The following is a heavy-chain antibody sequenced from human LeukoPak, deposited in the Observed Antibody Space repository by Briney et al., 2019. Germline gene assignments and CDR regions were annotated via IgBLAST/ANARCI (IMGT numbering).Heavy chain of an antibody. J-gene: IGHJ6*02. D-gene: IGHD6-13*01. CDR3: ARDLGLGLYSSSWYGMDV. CDR2: ISSDSSDI. CDR1: GFPFSTYS. Sequence: GGSLKLSCAASGFPFSTYSMSWVRQAPGEGLQWVSSISSDSSDIYDADSMKGRFTISRDNAKNSLYLQMNSLRAEDTAVYYCARDLGLGLYSSSWYGMDVWGQGTTVTVSS. V-gene: IGHV3-21*01.